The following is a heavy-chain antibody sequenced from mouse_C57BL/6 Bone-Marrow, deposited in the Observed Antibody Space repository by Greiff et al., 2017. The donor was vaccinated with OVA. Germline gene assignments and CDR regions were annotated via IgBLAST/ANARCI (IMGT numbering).Heavy chain of an antibody. CDR2: LSSGGVYI. Sequence: EVKLVESGEGLVKPGGSLKLSCAASGFPFSSYAMSWVRQTPQKRLEWVAYLSSGGVYISYADTVKGRFTISRDNARNTLYLQMSSLKSEDTAMYYCTRDVHLGAMDYWGQGTSVTVSS. V-gene: IGHV5-9-1*02. CDR1: GFPFSSYA. J-gene: IGHJ4*01. CDR3: TRDVHLGAMDY.